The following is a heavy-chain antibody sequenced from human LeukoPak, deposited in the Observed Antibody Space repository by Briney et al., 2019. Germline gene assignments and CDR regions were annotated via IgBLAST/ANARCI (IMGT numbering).Heavy chain of an antibody. D-gene: IGHD5-18*01. CDR3: AKGIELWLTYFDH. CDR2: ISGNGGST. CDR1: GFSFSSYV. V-gene: IGHV3-23*01. J-gene: IGHJ4*02. Sequence: GGSLILSCVASGFSFSSYVMNWVRQAPGTGLEWVSAISGNGGSTYYADSVKGQFTIPRDNSKNPLSRQMNSLRAEDTGVYYCAKGIELWLTYFDHWGQGTLVTASS.